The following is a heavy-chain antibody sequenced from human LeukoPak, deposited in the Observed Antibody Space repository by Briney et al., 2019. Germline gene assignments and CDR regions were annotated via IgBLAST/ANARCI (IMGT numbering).Heavy chain of an antibody. J-gene: IGHJ5*02. CDR3: ARRIVVVVAATVGWFDP. CDR1: GGSISSYY. V-gene: IGHV4-4*07. D-gene: IGHD2-15*01. Sequence: SETLSLTCTVSGGSISSYYWSWIRQPAGKGLEWIGRIYTSGSTNYNPSLKSRVTMSVDTSKNQFSLKLSSVTAADTAVYYCARRIVVVVAATVGWFDPWGQGTLVTVSS. CDR2: IYTSGST.